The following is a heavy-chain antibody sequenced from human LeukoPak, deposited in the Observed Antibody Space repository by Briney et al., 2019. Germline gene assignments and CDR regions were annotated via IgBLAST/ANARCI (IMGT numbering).Heavy chain of an antibody. Sequence: GGSLRLSCAASGFTFSSYSMNWVRQAPGKGLEWVSSISSSSSYIYYAESVKGRFTISRDNAKNSLYLQMNSLRAEDTAVYYCARDLGLLGVHYHYYGMDVWGQGTTVTVSS. D-gene: IGHD1-7*01. CDR2: ISSSSSYI. J-gene: IGHJ6*02. CDR3: ARDLGLLGVHYHYYGMDV. V-gene: IGHV3-21*01. CDR1: GFTFSSYS.